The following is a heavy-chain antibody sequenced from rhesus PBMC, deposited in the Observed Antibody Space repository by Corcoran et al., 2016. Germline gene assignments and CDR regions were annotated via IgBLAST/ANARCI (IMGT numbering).Heavy chain of an antibody. Sequence: QVQLQESGPGLLKPSETLSPTCAVSGGSIRRNYWSWIRQPPGKGLEWIGYIYGSSERTYYNPSLKSRVTISTDTSKNQFPLKLSSVTAADAAVYYCARGGDWGDYFDYWGQGVLVTVSS. D-gene: IGHD3-34*01. J-gene: IGHJ4*01. CDR2: IYGSSERT. CDR1: GGSIRRNY. V-gene: IGHV4-165*01. CDR3: ARGGDWGDYFDY.